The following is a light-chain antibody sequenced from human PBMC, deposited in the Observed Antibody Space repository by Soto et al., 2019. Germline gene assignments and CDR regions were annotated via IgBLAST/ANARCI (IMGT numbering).Light chain of an antibody. CDR1: QSVGNI. CDR2: DAS. J-gene: IGKJ4*01. V-gene: IGKV3-11*01. CDR3: QQRSDWPLT. Sequence: EIVLTQSPATLSLSPGETATLSCRASQSVGNILAWYQHRPSQAPRLLISDASNRATGVPVRFSGSGSGTDFTLTINNLEPEDFAVYYCQQRSDWPLTFGGGTKVEI.